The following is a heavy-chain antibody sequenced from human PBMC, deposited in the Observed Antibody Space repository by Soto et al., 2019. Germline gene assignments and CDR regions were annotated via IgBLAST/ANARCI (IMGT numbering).Heavy chain of an antibody. D-gene: IGHD3-10*01. Sequence: QVQLVQSGAEVKKPGSSVKVSCKASGGTFSSYTISWVRQAPGQGLEWMGRIIPILGIANYAQKFQGRVTITADKSTSTAYMELSSLRSEDTAVYYCARAMYYYGSGTPPPDYWGQGTLVTVSS. CDR3: ARAMYYYGSGTPPPDY. V-gene: IGHV1-69*02. CDR1: GGTFSSYT. CDR2: IIPILGIA. J-gene: IGHJ4*02.